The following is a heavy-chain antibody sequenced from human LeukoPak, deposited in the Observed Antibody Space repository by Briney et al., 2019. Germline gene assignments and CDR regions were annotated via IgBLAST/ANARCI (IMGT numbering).Heavy chain of an antibody. D-gene: IGHD4-11*01. CDR2: ISPSGNT. V-gene: IGHV4-38-2*01. J-gene: IGHJ4*02. CDR1: GYSISSASY. CDR3: ARRAYSDLYFDY. Sequence: PSETLSLTCAVSGYSISSASYWGWIRQPPGKGLEWIGSISPSGNTYYNPSLKSRISISLDTSKNQFSLKLTSMTAADTAFYYCARRAYSDLYFDYWGQGTLVTLFS.